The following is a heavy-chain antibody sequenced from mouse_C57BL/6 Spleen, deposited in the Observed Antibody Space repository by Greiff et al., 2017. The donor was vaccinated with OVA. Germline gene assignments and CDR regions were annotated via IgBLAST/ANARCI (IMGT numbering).Heavy chain of an antibody. Sequence: EVMLVESEGGLVQPGSSMKLSCTASGFTFSDYYMAWVRQVPEKGLEWVANINYDGSSTYYLDSLKSRFIISRDNAKNILYLQMSSLKSEDTATYYCARVSDYYGSSYERYFDVWGTGTTVTVSS. D-gene: IGHD1-1*01. CDR3: ARVSDYYGSSYERYFDV. CDR2: INYDGSST. CDR1: GFTFSDYY. V-gene: IGHV5-16*01. J-gene: IGHJ1*03.